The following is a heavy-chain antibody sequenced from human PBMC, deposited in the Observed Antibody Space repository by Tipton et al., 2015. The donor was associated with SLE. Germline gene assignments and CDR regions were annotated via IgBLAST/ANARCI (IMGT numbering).Heavy chain of an antibody. Sequence: QLVQSGAEVKKPGSSVKVSCKASGGTISNYAISWVRQAPGQGLEWMGGIIPMFGTANYAQKFQGRVTITTDESTSTAYMELSSLRSEDTAVYYCAREYDFWTGYYPPRYYYGMDVWGQGTTVTVSS. CDR3: AREYDFWTGYYPPRYYYGMDV. D-gene: IGHD3-3*01. CDR2: IIPMFGTA. CDR1: GGTISNYA. J-gene: IGHJ6*02. V-gene: IGHV1-69*05.